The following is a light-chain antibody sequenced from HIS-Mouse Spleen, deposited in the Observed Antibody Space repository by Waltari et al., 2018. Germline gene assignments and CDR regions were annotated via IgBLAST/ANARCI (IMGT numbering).Light chain of an antibody. CDR1: SGINVGTYR. V-gene: IGLV5-45*03. CDR3: MIWHSSAWV. Sequence: QAVLTQPSSLSASPGASASLTCTLRSGINVGTYRLHWSQQQPGSPPQYLLRYKSDSDKQQGSGVPSRFSGSKDASANAGILLISGLQSEDEADYYCMIWHSSAWVFGGGTKLTVL. CDR2: YKSDSDK. J-gene: IGLJ3*02.